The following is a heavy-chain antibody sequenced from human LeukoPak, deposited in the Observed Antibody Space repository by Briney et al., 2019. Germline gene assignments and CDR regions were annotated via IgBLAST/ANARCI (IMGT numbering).Heavy chain of an antibody. CDR1: GFTFGNAW. Sequence: GGSLRLSCAASGFTFGNAWMTWVRQAPGKGLEWVGRIKSKTDGATTDYAAPVKGRFTISRDDSENTLYLQMNSLRAEDTAVYYCAELGITMIGGVWGKGTTVTISS. CDR2: IKSKTDGATT. D-gene: IGHD3-10*02. J-gene: IGHJ6*04. CDR3: AELGITMIGGV. V-gene: IGHV3-15*01.